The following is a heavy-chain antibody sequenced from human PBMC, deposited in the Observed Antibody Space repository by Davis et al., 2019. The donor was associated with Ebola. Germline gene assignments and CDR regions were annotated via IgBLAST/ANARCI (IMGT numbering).Heavy chain of an antibody. CDR1: GYTFTSYA. CDR3: ARDRMTTVTTGSYYYGMDV. V-gene: IGHV1-3*01. D-gene: IGHD4-11*01. J-gene: IGHJ6*02. CDR2: INAGNGNT. Sequence: ASVKVSCKASGYTFTSYAMHWVRQAPGQRLEWMGWINAGNGNTKYSQKFQGRVTITRDTSASTAYMELSSLRSEDTAVYYCARDRMTTVTTGSYYYGMDVWGQGTTVTVSS.